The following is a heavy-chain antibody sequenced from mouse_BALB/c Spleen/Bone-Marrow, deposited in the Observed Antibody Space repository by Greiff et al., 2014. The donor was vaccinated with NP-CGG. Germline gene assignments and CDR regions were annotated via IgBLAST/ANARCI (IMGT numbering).Heavy chain of an antibody. CDR3: APYYYGRWFTY. D-gene: IGHD1-1*01. J-gene: IGHJ3*01. CDR2: IDPANGNT. V-gene: IGHV14-3*02. CDR1: CFNIKDPY. Sequence: VQLQQSGAELVKPGASVKLSCTASCFNIKDPYMHWGKQRPEQGLGWIGRIDPANGNTKYDPKFQGKATITADTSSNTAYLQLSSLTSEDTAVYYCAPYYYGRWFTYWGQGTLVTVSA.